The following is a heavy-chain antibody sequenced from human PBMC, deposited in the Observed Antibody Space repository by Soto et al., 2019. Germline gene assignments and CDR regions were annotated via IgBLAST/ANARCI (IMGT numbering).Heavy chain of an antibody. Sequence: SETLSLTCTVSGGSISSSSYYWGWIRQPPGKGLEWIGSIYYSGSTYYNPSLKSRVTISVDTSKNQFSLKLSSVTAADTAVYYCASIVAISTYDGKGNFDYWGQGTLVTVSS. CDR2: IYYSGST. D-gene: IGHD3-22*01. CDR1: GGSISSSSYY. J-gene: IGHJ4*02. V-gene: IGHV4-39*01. CDR3: ASIVAISTYDGKGNFDY.